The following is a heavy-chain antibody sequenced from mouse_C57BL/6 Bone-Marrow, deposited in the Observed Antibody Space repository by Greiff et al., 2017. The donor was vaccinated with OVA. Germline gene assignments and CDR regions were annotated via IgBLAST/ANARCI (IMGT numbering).Heavy chain of an antibody. CDR3: ASHYYDYDVWYFDV. J-gene: IGHJ1*03. Sequence: VQLQQSGPELVKPGASVKISCKASGYAFSSSWMNWVKQRPGKGLEWIGRIYPGDGDTNYNGKFKGKATLTADKSSSTAYMQLSSLTSEDSAVYFWASHYYDYDVWYFDVWGTGTTVTVSS. CDR1: GYAFSSSW. D-gene: IGHD2-4*01. V-gene: IGHV1-82*01. CDR2: IYPGDGDT.